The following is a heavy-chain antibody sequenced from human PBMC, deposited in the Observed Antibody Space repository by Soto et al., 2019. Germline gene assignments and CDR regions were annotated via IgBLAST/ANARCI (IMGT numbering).Heavy chain of an antibody. CDR3: ARDRERHYYGSGSYYKRAPYYYGMDV. D-gene: IGHD3-10*01. Sequence: SETLSLTCTVSGGSISSGGYYWSWIRQHPGKGLEWIGYIYYSGSTYYNPSLKSRVTISVDTSKNQFSLKLSSVTAADTAVYYCARDRERHYYGSGSYYKRAPYYYGMDVWGQGTTVTGSS. V-gene: IGHV4-31*03. J-gene: IGHJ6*02. CDR1: GGSISSGGYY. CDR2: IYYSGST.